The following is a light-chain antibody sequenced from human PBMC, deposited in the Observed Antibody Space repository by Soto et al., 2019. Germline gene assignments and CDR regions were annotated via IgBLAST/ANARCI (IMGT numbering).Light chain of an antibody. CDR1: SSDVGAYGF. J-gene: IGLJ2*01. V-gene: IGLV2-14*01. CDR2: DVT. Sequence: QSALTQPASVSGSPGQSITISCTGTSSDVGAYGFVSWYQHYPGKAPKLVTFDVTHRPPGISDCFSGSKAANTAFIMISGHPGEDEAFYYWSSYTTRSTVVFGGGTKLTVL. CDR3: SSYTTRSTVV.